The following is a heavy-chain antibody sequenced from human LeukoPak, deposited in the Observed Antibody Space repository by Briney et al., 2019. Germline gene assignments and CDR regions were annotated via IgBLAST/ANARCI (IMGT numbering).Heavy chain of an antibody. V-gene: IGHV3-30*02. D-gene: IGHD2-15*01. CDR2: IRYDGSIT. CDR3: ANAVEHCSGGGCFSGYRDV. Sequence: QPGGALRHSCAASGFTFTNYAFPSVRQAPGKGLDWVAIIRYDGSITYSTDSVRGRFTISRDNSKNTVYLQMDILGAEDTAVYYCANAVEHCSGGGCFSGYRDVWGTGGTVAVSS. J-gene: IGHJ6*03. CDR1: GFTFTNYA.